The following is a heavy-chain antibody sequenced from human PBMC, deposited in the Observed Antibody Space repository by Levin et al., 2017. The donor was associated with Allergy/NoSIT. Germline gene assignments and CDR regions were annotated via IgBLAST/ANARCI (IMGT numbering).Heavy chain of an antibody. V-gene: IGHV4-59*11. D-gene: IGHD3-10*01. CDR2: IDDSGNT. Sequence: GSLRLSCTVSGGSISPLYWSWIRQPPGRRLEWIGYIDDSGNTNYAPSLKSRISMSVYTSRNQFSLKVHSVTAADTAVYYCAVDFGELSPYYGLDVWGQGTTVTVSS. J-gene: IGHJ6*02. CDR1: GGSISPLY. CDR3: AVDFGELSPYYGLDV.